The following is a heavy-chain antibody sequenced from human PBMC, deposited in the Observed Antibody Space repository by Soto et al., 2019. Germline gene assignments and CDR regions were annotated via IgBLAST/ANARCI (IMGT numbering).Heavy chain of an antibody. V-gene: IGHV3-23*01. CDR2: ISGSGDST. CDR1: GFTFSTYA. Sequence: EVQLLESGGGLVQPGGSLRLSCTASGFTFSTYAVSWVRQARGKGLEWVSSISGSGDSTFYADSVKGRFTISRDNSKNTLGLQLNSLRAEDTAVYYCAKVVVFYYFDYWGQGTLVTVSS. J-gene: IGHJ4*02. CDR3: AKVVVFYYFDY. D-gene: IGHD2-15*01.